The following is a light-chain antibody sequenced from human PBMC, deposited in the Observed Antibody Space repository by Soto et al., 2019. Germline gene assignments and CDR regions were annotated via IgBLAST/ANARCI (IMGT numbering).Light chain of an antibody. Sequence: QSALTQPASVSGSPGQSITISCTGTSSDIGAYNFVSWYQQHPGKAPKLMIYEVFNRPSGVSDRFSGSKSGNTASLTISGLQTEDEADYYCSAFTSSSALYVFGTGTKGTAL. CDR3: SAFTSSSALYV. J-gene: IGLJ1*01. V-gene: IGLV2-14*01. CDR1: SSDIGAYNF. CDR2: EVF.